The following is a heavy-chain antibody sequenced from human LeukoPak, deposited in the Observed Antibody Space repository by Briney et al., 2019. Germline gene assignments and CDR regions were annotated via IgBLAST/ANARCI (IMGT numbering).Heavy chain of an antibody. CDR3: ARVPRSYYYYYYMDV. CDR2: IYNSGSP. CDR1: GGSISSFH. Sequence: SETLSLTCTVSGGSISSFHWNCIRQPPGKELESIGYIYNSGSPNFNPSLKSRVTISADTSKNQFSLKLSSVTAADTAVYYCARVPRSYYYYYYMDVWGKGTTVTVSS. J-gene: IGHJ6*03. V-gene: IGHV4-59*01.